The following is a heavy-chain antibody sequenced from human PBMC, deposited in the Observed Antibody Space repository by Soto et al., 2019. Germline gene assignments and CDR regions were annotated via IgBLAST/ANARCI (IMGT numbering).Heavy chain of an antibody. CDR1: GYTFTSYY. CDR3: ARDGDEKSYYYDGMDV. J-gene: IGHJ6*02. Sequence: QVQLVQSGAEVKKPGASVKVSCKASGYTFTSYYMHWVRQAPGQGLEWMGIIKPNGGSTSYAQKFQGRVTITRATSTSTVYMELSSLRSEDTAVYYCARDGDEKSYYYDGMDVWGQGTTVTVSS. CDR2: IKPNGGST. D-gene: IGHD7-27*01. V-gene: IGHV1-46*01.